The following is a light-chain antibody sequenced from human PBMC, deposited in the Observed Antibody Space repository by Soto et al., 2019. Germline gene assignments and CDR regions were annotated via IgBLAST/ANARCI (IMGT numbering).Light chain of an antibody. Sequence: ETVLTQSPGTLSLSPGERATLSCRASQSVSSNYIAWYQQKPGQAPRLLIYGASSRATGIPDRFSGSGSGTDFTLTISRLEPEDFAVYYCQQYGGSPPQTFGQGTKVEI. J-gene: IGKJ1*01. V-gene: IGKV3-20*01. CDR3: QQYGGSPPQT. CDR2: GAS. CDR1: QSVSSNY.